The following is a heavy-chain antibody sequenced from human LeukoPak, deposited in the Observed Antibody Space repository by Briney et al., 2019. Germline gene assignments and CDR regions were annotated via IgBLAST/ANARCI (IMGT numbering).Heavy chain of an antibody. CDR1: GFTFSSYG. D-gene: IGHD2-15*01. V-gene: IGHV3-30*02. CDR3: AKDLPTWS. J-gene: IGHJ5*02. CDR2: IRYDGSNK. Sequence: GGSLRLSCAASGFTFSSYGMHWVRQAPGKGLEWVAFIRYDGSNKYYADSVKGRFTISRDNSRKMLYLQMNNLRAEDTALYYCAKDLPTWSWGPGTLVMVSS.